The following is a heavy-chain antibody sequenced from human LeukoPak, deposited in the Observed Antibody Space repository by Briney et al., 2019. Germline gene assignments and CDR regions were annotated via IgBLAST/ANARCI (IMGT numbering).Heavy chain of an antibody. CDR1: GYTFPIYY. V-gene: IGHV1-2*02. CDR3: ARNPPYCTSTSCYNDY. CDR2: INPTSGAT. Sequence: ASVRVSCKASGYTFPIYYMHWVRQAPGQALEWMGWINPTSGATSYAQRFQGRVTMTRDTSISTAYMELSGLTSDDTAVYYCARNPPYCTSTSCYNDYWGQGTLVTVSS. J-gene: IGHJ4*02. D-gene: IGHD2-2*02.